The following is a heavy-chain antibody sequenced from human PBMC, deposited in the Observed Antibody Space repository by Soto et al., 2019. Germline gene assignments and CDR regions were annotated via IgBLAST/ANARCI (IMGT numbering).Heavy chain of an antibody. Sequence: ASVKVSCKASGGTFSSYAISWVRQAPGQGLEWMGGIIPIFGTANYAQKFQGRVTITADESTSTAYMELSSLRSEDTAVYYCASLLSPNFDYWGQGTLVTVSS. CDR2: IIPIFGTA. CDR3: ASLLSPNFDY. CDR1: GGTFSSYA. V-gene: IGHV1-69*13. J-gene: IGHJ4*02. D-gene: IGHD1-26*01.